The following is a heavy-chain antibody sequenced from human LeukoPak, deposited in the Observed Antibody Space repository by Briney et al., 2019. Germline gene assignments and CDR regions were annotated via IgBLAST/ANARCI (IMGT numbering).Heavy chain of an antibody. V-gene: IGHV3-21*01. Sequence: GGSLRLSCAASGFTFSSYSMNWVRQAPGKGLEWVSSISSSSSYIYYADSVKGRFTISRDNAKNSLYLQMNSLRAEDTAVYYCAGHYYGSGSYYPIPWGQGTLVTVSS. D-gene: IGHD3-10*01. CDR2: ISSSSSYI. J-gene: IGHJ5*02. CDR3: AGHYYGSGSYYPIP. CDR1: GFTFSSYS.